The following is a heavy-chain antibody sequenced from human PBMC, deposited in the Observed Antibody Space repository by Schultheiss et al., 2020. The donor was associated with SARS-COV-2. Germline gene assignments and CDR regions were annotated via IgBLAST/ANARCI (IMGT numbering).Heavy chain of an antibody. D-gene: IGHD3-3*01. CDR1: GGSISSYY. J-gene: IGHJ6*03. CDR2: IYYSGST. Sequence: SETLSLTCTVSGGSISSYYWSWIRQPPGKGLEWIGYIYYSGSTNYNPSLKSRVTISVDTSKNQFSLKLSSVTAADTAVYYCARVYYDFWSGYYYYYYMDVWGEGTTVTVSS. V-gene: IGHV4-59*01. CDR3: ARVYYDFWSGYYYYYYMDV.